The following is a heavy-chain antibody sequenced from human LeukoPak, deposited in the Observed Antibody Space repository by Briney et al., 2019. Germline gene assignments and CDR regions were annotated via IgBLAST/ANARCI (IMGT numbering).Heavy chain of an antibody. CDR2: IYSGGST. CDR3: ARGDGSGSFGY. D-gene: IGHD3-10*01. Sequence: GGSLRLSCAASGFTVSSNYMSWVRQAPGKGLEWVSVIYSGGSTYYADSVKGRFTISIHSSKNTLYLQMNSLRAEDTAVYYCARGDGSGSFGYWGQGTLVTVSS. CDR1: GFTVSSNY. V-gene: IGHV3-53*04. J-gene: IGHJ4*02.